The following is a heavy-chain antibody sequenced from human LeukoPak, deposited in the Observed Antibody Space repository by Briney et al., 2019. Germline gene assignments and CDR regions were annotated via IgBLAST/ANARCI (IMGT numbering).Heavy chain of an antibody. D-gene: IGHD3-16*01. CDR3: AREPTTYDGGYAFDI. Sequence: PGGSLRLSCAASGFTFSSDWMHWVRQAPGKGLVWVSGTNSHGSTTSYADSVKGRFTISRDNAKNTLYLQMNSLTAEDTAVYYCAREPTTYDGGYAFDIWGQGTMVIVSS. V-gene: IGHV3-74*01. CDR2: TNSHGSTT. CDR1: GFTFSSDW. J-gene: IGHJ3*02.